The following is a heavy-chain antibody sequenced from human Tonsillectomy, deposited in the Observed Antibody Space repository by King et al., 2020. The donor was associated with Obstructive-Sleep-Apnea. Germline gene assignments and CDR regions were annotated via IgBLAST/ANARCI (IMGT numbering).Heavy chain of an antibody. Sequence: VQLVESGGGVVQPGRSLRLSCAASGFTFSSYPMHWVRQAPGKGLELVAFISYGGNDNYYADSVKGRFTISRDNSNNKLYLQMNSLRSEDMVVYFCARDDYNNTPPLYAMDVWGQGTTVTVSS. D-gene: IGHD3-16*01. J-gene: IGHJ6*02. CDR2: ISYGGNDN. CDR3: ARDDYNNTPPLYAMDV. V-gene: IGHV3-30*04. CDR1: GFTFSSYP.